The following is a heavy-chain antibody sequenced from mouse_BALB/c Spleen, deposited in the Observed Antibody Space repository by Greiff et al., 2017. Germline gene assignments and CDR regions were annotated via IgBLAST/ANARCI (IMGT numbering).Heavy chain of an antibody. CDR1: GFTFTDYY. J-gene: IGHJ4*01. Sequence: EVQVVESGGGLVQPGGSLRLSCATSGFTFTDYYMSWVRQPPGKALEWLGFIRNKANGYTTEYSASVKGRFTISRDNSQSILYLQMNTLRAEDSATYYCARYRYDYAMDYWGQGTSVTVSS. V-gene: IGHV7-3*02. CDR2: IRNKANGYTT. D-gene: IGHD2-14*01. CDR3: ARYRYDYAMDY.